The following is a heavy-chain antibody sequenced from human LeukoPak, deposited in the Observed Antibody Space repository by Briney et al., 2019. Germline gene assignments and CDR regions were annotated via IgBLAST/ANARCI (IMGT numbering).Heavy chain of an antibody. J-gene: IGHJ4*02. CDR2: INSDGTST. Sequence: PGGSLRLSCAASGFTFSSYWMHWVRQGPGKGLVWVSRINSDGTSTTYADSVKGRFTISRDNAKNTLYLQMSSLGAEDTAVYYCARGSYGYDYWGQGTLVTVSS. CDR1: GFTFSSYW. V-gene: IGHV3-74*01. CDR3: ARGSYGYDY. D-gene: IGHD5-18*01.